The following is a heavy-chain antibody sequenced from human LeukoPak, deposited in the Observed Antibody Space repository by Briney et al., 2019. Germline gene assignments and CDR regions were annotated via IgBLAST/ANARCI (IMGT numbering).Heavy chain of an antibody. J-gene: IGHJ4*02. D-gene: IGHD1-26*01. Sequence: GGSLRLFCAASGFTFDDYAMHWVRQAPGEGLEWVSGISWNSGSIGYADSVKGRFTISRDNAKNSLYLQMNSLRAEDTALYYCAKAPGLYSYFDYWGQGTLVTVSS. CDR2: ISWNSGSI. V-gene: IGHV3-9*01. CDR3: AKAPGLYSYFDY. CDR1: GFTFDDYA.